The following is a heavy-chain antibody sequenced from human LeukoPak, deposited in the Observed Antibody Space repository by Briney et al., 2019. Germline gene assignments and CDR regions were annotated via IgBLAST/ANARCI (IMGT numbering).Heavy chain of an antibody. D-gene: IGHD5-24*01. CDR3: AKVLGEMATIDY. CDR2: ISYDGSNK. J-gene: IGHJ4*02. Sequence: GRSLRLSCAASGFTFSSYGMHWVRQAPGKGLEWVAVISYDGSNKYYADSVKGRFTISRDNSKNTLYLQMNSLRAEDTAVYYCAKVLGEMATIDYWGQGTLVTVSS. V-gene: IGHV3-30*18. CDR1: GFTFSSYG.